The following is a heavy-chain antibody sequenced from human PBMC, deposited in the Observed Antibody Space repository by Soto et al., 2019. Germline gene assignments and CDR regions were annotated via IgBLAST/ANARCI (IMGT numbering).Heavy chain of an antibody. Sequence: SETLSLTCTVSGGSISSSSYYWGWIRQPPGKGLEWIGSIYYSGSTYYNPSLKSRVTISVDTSKNQFSLKLSSVTAADTAVYYCARHRGLLQQLAEFDYWGQGTLVTVSS. CDR2: IYYSGST. CDR1: GGSISSSSYY. D-gene: IGHD6-13*01. V-gene: IGHV4-39*01. J-gene: IGHJ4*02. CDR3: ARHRGLLQQLAEFDY.